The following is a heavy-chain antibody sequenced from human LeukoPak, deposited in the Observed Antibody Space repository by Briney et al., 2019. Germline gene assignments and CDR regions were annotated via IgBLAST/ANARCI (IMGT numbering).Heavy chain of an antibody. CDR2: IYHSGST. Sequence: TPSETLSLTCAVSGYSISSGYYWGWIRQPPGKGLEWIGSIYHSGSTYYNPSLKSRVTISVDTSKNQFSLKLSSVTAADTAVYYCARWWGRFTNWFDPWGQGTLVTVSS. CDR1: GYSISSGYY. V-gene: IGHV4-38-2*01. CDR3: ARWWGRFTNWFDP. J-gene: IGHJ5*02. D-gene: IGHD2-15*01.